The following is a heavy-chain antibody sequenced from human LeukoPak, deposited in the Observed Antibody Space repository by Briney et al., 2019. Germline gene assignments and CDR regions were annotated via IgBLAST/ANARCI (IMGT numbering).Heavy chain of an antibody. CDR2: IRKDGSEK. D-gene: IGHD6-6*01. CDR3: ARYRHSYYFDY. CDR1: AFTFSSFS. Sequence: PGGSLRLSCAPSAFTFSSFSMSWVRQAPGKGLEWVANIRKDGSEKYYVDSVKGRFTISRDNAKNSLFLQMDSLRAEDTAVYYCARYRHSYYFDYWGQGTLSPSPQ. V-gene: IGHV3-7*01. J-gene: IGHJ4*02.